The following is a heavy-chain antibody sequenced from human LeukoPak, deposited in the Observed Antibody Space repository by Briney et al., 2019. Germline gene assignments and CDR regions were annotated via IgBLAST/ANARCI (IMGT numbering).Heavy chain of an antibody. J-gene: IGHJ6*02. CDR3: AKGRGYSSGWYAANYYYGMDV. CDR1: GFTIGAYA. CDR2: ISSDGGTT. Sequence: PGGSLRLSCSVSGFTIGAYAMHWVRQAPGKGLQYVSSISSDGGTTYYADSVKGRFTISRDNSKNTLYLQMNSLRAEDTAVYYCAKGRGYSSGWYAANYYYGMDVWGQGTTVTVSS. V-gene: IGHV3-64*04. D-gene: IGHD6-19*01.